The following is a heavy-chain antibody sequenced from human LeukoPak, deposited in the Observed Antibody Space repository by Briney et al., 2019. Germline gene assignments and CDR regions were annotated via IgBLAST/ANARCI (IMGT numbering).Heavy chain of an antibody. Sequence: GGSLRLSCAASRLTFSSYAMSWVRQAPGKGLEWVSTISGSGDITYFADSVKGRFTISRDNSKNTLYLQMNSLRAEDTAVYYCARDTDYAFDVWGQGTMVTVSS. CDR1: RLTFSSYA. CDR2: ISGSGDIT. J-gene: IGHJ3*01. V-gene: IGHV3-23*01. CDR3: ARDTDYAFDV.